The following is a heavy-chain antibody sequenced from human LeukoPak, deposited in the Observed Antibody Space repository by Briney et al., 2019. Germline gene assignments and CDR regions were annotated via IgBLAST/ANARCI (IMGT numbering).Heavy chain of an antibody. Sequence: PGGSLRLSCAASGFTFSSYEMNWVRQAPGEGLGWVSYIDSSGSTIYYSDSVKGRFTTSRDNAKNSLQLQMNSLRAEDTAVYYCARDPHTRGWRFDGWGRGTLVTVSS. CDR3: ARDPHTRGWRFDG. J-gene: IGHJ4*02. CDR2: IDSSGSTI. D-gene: IGHD5-12*01. CDR1: GFTFSSYE. V-gene: IGHV3-48*03.